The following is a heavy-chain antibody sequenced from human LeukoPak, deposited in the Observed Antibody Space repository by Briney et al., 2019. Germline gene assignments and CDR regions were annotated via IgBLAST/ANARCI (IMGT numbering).Heavy chain of an antibody. CDR1: GFTFSDYY. Sequence: GGSLRLSCAASGFTFSDYYMSWIRQAPGKGLEWVSYISSSSSYTNYADSVKGRFTISRDNFKNTLYLQMNSLRAEDTAIYYCAKGLYDYALDVWGQGTAVTVSS. CDR2: ISSSSSYT. V-gene: IGHV3-11*03. J-gene: IGHJ6*02. CDR3: AKGLYDYALDV.